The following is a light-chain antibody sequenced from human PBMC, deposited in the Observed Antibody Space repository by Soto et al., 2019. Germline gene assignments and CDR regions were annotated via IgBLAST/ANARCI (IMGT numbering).Light chain of an antibody. J-gene: IGKJ1*01. Sequence: ILITQSPSTRSVAPGSRATLSCMASQSVSTNLAWYQQRPGQAPRRLIYGAFTRATGIPARFSGSGSGTEFTLTISSLQSEDFAVYYCQQYTNWPRTFGQGTKV. CDR1: QSVSTN. V-gene: IGKV3-15*01. CDR3: QQYTNWPRT. CDR2: GAF.